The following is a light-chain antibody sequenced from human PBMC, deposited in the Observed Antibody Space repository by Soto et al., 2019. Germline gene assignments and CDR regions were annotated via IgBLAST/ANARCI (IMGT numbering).Light chain of an antibody. CDR3: QQHGTT. Sequence: IVWTLSPGTRSLAPGERATLSCRASQSLSNSELAWYQQKPGQAPRLLIYGASSRATGIPDRFSGRGSGTDFTLTISRLVPEDSAVYYCQQHGTTFGQGTKVDIK. CDR2: GAS. V-gene: IGKV3-20*01. CDR1: QSLSNSE. J-gene: IGKJ1*01.